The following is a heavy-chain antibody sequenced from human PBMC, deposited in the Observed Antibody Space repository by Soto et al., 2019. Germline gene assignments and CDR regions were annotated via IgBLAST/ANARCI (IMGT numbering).Heavy chain of an antibody. CDR3: ARGGYKSTSLLDY. CDR2: INPHNGDT. V-gene: IGHV1-2*02. Sequence: VRQDPGQGLEWMGWINPHNGDTDYAQKYQGRVTVTRDTSISTVYMELSRLRSDDTAVYYCARGGYKSTSLLDYWGQGTLVTVSS. D-gene: IGHD3-10*01. J-gene: IGHJ4*02.